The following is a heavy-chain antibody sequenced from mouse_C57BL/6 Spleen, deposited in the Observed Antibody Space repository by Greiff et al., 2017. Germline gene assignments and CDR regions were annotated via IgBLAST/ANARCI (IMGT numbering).Heavy chain of an antibody. Sequence: EVKLMESGPGLVKPSQSLSLTCSVTGYSITSGYYWNWIRQFPGNKLEWMGYISYDGSNNYNPSLKNRISITRDTSKKQFFLKLNSVTTEDTATXYCAGYGNSYYAIDYWGQGTSVTVSS. CDR3: AGYGNSYYAIDY. V-gene: IGHV3-6*01. D-gene: IGHD2-1*01. CDR2: ISYDGSN. CDR1: GYSITSGYY. J-gene: IGHJ4*01.